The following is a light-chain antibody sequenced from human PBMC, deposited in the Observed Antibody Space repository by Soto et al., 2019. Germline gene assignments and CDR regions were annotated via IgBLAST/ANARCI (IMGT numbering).Light chain of an antibody. CDR1: SSDVGNYKY. V-gene: IGLV2-14*01. Sequence: QSVLTQPASVSGSPGQSITISCTGTSSDVGNYKYVSWYQQHPGKAPKLMIYEVSNRPSGVSNRFSGSKSGNTASLTISGLQAEDETDYFCKSYAGSNTYGLGSGTKV. CDR3: KSYAGSNTYG. CDR2: EVS. J-gene: IGLJ1*01.